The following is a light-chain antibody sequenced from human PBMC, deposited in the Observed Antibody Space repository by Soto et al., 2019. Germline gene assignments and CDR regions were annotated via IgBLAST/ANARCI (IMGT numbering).Light chain of an antibody. CDR3: QRYNNWPLT. CDR2: DTS. CDR1: QSVFYSSSNKNY. Sequence: DIVMTQSPDSLAVSLGERATINCKSSQSVFYSSSNKNYLAWYQHKPGQTPRLLIYDTSTRATGVPARFSGSRSGTEFTLTINSLQSEDFAVYYCQRYNNWPLTFGGGTKVDIK. J-gene: IGKJ4*01. V-gene: IGKV4-1*01.